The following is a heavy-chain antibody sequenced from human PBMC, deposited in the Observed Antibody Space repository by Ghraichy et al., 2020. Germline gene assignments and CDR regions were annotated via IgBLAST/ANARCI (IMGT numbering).Heavy chain of an antibody. CDR2: IYSGGRA. D-gene: IGHD3-22*01. J-gene: IGHJ6*02. CDR1: GLNVSINY. CDR3: ARDRYYDASGYYYYYYGMDV. Sequence: LSLTCAASGLNVSINYMSWVRQAPGKGLEWVSVIYSGGRANYADSVKGRFTISRDNFNNRLHLQMNNLRAEDTAVYFCARDRYYDASGYYYYYYGMDVGGQGTTVTVSS. V-gene: IGHV3-53*01.